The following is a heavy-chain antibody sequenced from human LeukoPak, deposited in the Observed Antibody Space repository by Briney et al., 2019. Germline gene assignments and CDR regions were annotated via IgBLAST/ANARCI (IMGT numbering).Heavy chain of an antibody. CDR1: GFTFSDYT. Sequence: GGSLRLSCAASGFTFSDYTMSWVRQAPGKGLEWVSSITPRGDYIYYADSLKGRFTISRDNAKNSLYPQMSSLRAEDTAVYYCVRHRTASDYWGQGALVTVSS. CDR3: VRHRTASDY. D-gene: IGHD1-1*01. J-gene: IGHJ4*02. V-gene: IGHV3-21*01. CDR2: ITPRGDYI.